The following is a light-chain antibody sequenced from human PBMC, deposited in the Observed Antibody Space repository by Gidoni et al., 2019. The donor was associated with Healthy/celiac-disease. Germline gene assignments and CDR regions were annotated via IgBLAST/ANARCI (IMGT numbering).Light chain of an antibody. V-gene: IGKV1-39*01. J-gene: IGKJ4*01. Sequence: DIQMTQSPSSLSASVGDRVTITCRASQSISSYLNWYQQKPGKAPKLLIYAASSLQSGVPSRFSGSRAGTDFTLTISSLQPEDFATYYCQQRYSTTRTFGGGTKVEIK. CDR2: AAS. CDR1: QSISSY. CDR3: QQRYSTTRT.